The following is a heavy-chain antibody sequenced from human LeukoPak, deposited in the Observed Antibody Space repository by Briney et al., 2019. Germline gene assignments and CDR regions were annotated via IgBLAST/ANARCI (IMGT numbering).Heavy chain of an antibody. CDR3: ARVGVAAKSSRYFDY. D-gene: IGHD2-15*01. V-gene: IGHV4-59*12. Sequence: SETLSLTCTVSGGSISSYYWSWIRQPPGKGLEWIGYINYSGSTNYNPSLKRRVTISVDTSKKQFSLKLSSVTAADTAVYYCARVGVAAKSSRYFDYWGQGTLVTVSS. J-gene: IGHJ4*02. CDR2: INYSGST. CDR1: GGSISSYY.